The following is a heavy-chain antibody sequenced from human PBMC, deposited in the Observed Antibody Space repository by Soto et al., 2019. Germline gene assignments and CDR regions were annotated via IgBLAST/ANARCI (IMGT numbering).Heavy chain of an antibody. CDR1: GGTFSNSA. D-gene: IGHD2-15*01. Sequence: QVQLDQSGAEVKKPGSSVKLSCKASGGTFSNSAISWVRQAPGQGLEWMGGIMPVLRTPDYAQKFQGRVTITADESTTTAYMELSGLKPDDTAVYYWERDKARLQLGGNYYYILDVWGQGTTVTVSS. J-gene: IGHJ6*02. V-gene: IGHV1-69*12. CDR3: ERDKARLQLGGNYYYILDV. CDR2: IMPVLRTP.